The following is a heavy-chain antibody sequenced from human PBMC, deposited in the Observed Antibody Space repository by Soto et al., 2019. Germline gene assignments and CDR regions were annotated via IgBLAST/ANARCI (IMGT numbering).Heavy chain of an antibody. D-gene: IGHD2-2*01. CDR3: ARDVHVAPAEVTVKDDAFDI. Sequence: GGSLRLSCAASGFTFSSYWMSWVRQAPGKGLEWVANIKQDGSEKYYVDSVKGRFTISRDNAKNSLYLQMNSLRAEDTAVYYCARDVHVAPAEVTVKDDAFDIWGQGTMVTVSS. CDR2: IKQDGSEK. V-gene: IGHV3-7*01. CDR1: GFTFSSYW. J-gene: IGHJ3*02.